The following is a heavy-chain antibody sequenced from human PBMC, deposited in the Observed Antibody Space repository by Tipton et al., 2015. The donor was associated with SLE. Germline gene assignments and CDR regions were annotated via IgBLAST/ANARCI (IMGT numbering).Heavy chain of an antibody. CDR3: AGRVAHSSSSWAIGY. Sequence: LRLSCTVPGGSISSDGYYWTWIRQPAGKGLEWIGHIYTGGSTSYNSSLNSRVTMSIDTSKNQFSLKLSSVTAADTAVYYCAGRVAHSSSSWAIGYWGQGTLVTVSS. CDR2: IYTGGST. V-gene: IGHV4-61*09. CDR1: GGSISSDGYY. J-gene: IGHJ4*02. D-gene: IGHD6-6*01.